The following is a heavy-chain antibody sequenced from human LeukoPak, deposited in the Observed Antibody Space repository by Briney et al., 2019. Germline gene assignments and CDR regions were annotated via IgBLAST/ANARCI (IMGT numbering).Heavy chain of an antibody. J-gene: IGHJ4*02. CDR2: IYYSGNT. CDR1: GGSISSSNYY. Sequence: SETLSLTCTISGGSISSSNYYWAWIRQPPGKGLEWIGSIYYSGNTNYNPSLKSRVTISVDTSKNRFSLKLSSVTAADTAVYYCARGGYGDYRGPFDYWGQGTLVTVSS. D-gene: IGHD4-17*01. V-gene: IGHV4-39*07. CDR3: ARGGYGDYRGPFDY.